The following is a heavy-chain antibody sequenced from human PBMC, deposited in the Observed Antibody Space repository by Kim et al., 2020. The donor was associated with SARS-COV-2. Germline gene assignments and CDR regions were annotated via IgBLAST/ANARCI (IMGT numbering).Heavy chain of an antibody. Sequence: PSPKRRVTISVDTSTNQFSLKLSSVTAADTAVYYCARGSNTSFDYWGQGTLVTVSS. D-gene: IGHD2-2*01. CDR3: ARGSNTSFDY. V-gene: IGHV4-39*07. J-gene: IGHJ4*02.